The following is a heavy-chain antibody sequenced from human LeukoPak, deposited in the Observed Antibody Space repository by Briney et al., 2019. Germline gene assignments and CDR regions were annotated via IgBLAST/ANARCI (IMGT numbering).Heavy chain of an antibody. CDR3: AKDRLVPGSVLDY. CDR1: GFTFNDYN. D-gene: IGHD6-19*01. CDR2: IQHDGSNY. J-gene: IGHJ4*02. Sequence: PGGSLRLSCAASGFTFNDYNTHWVRQAPGKGLEWVAFIQHDGSNYFYVDSVKGRCTISRDKSKNTLCLQMNSLRAEDTAVYYCAKDRLVPGSVLDYWGQGTLVTVSS. V-gene: IGHV3-30*02.